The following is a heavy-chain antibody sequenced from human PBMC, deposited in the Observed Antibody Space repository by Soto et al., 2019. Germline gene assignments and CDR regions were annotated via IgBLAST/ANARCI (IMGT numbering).Heavy chain of an antibody. CDR1: GGSISSSSYY. V-gene: IGHV4-39*01. CDR2: IYYSGIT. D-gene: IGHD3-3*01. J-gene: IGHJ4*02. CDR3: AGQGGVTIFGVVIN. Sequence: QLQLQESGPGLVKPSETLSLTCTVSGGSISSSSYYWGWIRQPPGKGLEWIGSIYYSGITYYNPSLRSRITISVHTSKHQFSLKLSSVTAADTAVYYCAGQGGVTIFGVVINWGLGTLVTVSS.